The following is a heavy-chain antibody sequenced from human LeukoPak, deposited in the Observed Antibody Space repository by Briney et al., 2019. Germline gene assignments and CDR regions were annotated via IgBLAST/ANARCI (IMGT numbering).Heavy chain of an antibody. Sequence: SETLSLTCTVSGGYISSSSYYWAWIRQPPGKGLEWIGSIYYSGSTYYNPSLKSRVTISVDTSKNQFSLKLSSVTAADTAVYYCASPFDYYDSSGYNWGYWGQGTLVTVSS. V-gene: IGHV4-39*01. J-gene: IGHJ4*02. CDR1: GGYISSSSYY. CDR3: ASPFDYYDSSGYNWGY. D-gene: IGHD3-22*01. CDR2: IYYSGST.